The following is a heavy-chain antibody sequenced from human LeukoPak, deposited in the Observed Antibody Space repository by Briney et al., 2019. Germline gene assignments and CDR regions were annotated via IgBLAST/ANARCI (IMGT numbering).Heavy chain of an antibody. Sequence: SETLSLTCTVSGGSISSGDYYWSWIRPPPGKGLEWIGYIYYSGSTYYNPSLKSRVTISVDTSKNQFSLKLSSVTAADTAVYYCARGSTPGAFDPWGQGTLVTVAS. CDR2: IYYSGST. J-gene: IGHJ5*02. D-gene: IGHD3-10*01. CDR3: ARGSTPGAFDP. V-gene: IGHV4-30-4*01. CDR1: GGSISSGDYY.